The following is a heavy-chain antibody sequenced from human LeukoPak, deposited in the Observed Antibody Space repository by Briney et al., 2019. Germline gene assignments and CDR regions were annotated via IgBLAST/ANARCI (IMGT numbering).Heavy chain of an antibody. CDR1: GFTFSSYA. V-gene: IGHV3-30-3*01. CDR3: AREDWEPYYFDY. CDR2: ISYDGDNK. D-gene: IGHD1-26*01. J-gene: IGHJ4*02. Sequence: SGGSLRLSCAASGFTFSSYAMHWVRQAPGKGLEWVAVISYDGDNKYYADSVKGRFTISRDNAKNSLYLQMNSLRAEDTAVYYCAREDWEPYYFDYWGQGTLVTVSS.